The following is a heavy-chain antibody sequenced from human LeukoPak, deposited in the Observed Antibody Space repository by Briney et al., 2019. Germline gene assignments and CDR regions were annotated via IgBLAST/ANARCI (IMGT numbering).Heavy chain of an antibody. CDR3: ARGDSGTASFDP. V-gene: IGHV4-31*03. D-gene: IGHD3-10*01. Sequence: SETLSLTCTVSGGSINSGGYYWSWIRQHPGKGLEWIGYIYYSGSTYYNPSLKSRVTISVDTSKNQFSLKLSSVTAADTAVYYCARGDSGTASFDPWGQGTLVTVSS. CDR1: GGSINSGGYY. CDR2: IYYSGST. J-gene: IGHJ5*02.